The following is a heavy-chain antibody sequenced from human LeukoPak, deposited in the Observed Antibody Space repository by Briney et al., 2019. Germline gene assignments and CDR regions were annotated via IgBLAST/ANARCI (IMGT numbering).Heavy chain of an antibody. D-gene: IGHD4-11*01. CDR1: GGSFSSYY. Sequence: SETLSLTCAVYGGSFSSYYWGWIRQPPGKGLEWIGTMYYSGSSHYNPSLESRVTISVDTSKNQFSLRLNSVTAADTAVYYCARTYGNYELDYWGQGTLVTVSS. CDR3: ARTYGNYELDY. V-gene: IGHV4-34*01. J-gene: IGHJ4*02. CDR2: MYYSGSS.